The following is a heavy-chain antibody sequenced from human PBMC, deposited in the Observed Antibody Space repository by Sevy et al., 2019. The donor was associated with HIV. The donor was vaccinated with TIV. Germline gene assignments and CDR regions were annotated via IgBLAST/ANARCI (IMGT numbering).Heavy chain of an antibody. D-gene: IGHD2-15*01. CDR2: VSYDGSRK. V-gene: IGHV3-30*18. CDR3: AKGSRATGSAFDV. J-gene: IGHJ3*01. CDR1: GFTFSSYG. Sequence: GGSLRLSCAVSGFTFSSYGMHWVRQAPGKGLEWVAVVSYDGSRKYYGDSVKGRFTISRDNSKNTVSLQMNSLRAEDTAVYYCAKGSRATGSAFDVWGQGTIVTVSS.